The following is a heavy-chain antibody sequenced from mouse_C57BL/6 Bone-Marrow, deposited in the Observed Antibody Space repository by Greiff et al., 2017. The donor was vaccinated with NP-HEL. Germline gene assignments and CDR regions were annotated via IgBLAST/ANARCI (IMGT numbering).Heavy chain of an antibody. CDR3: ERQRWAFAY. CDR1: GFTFSDYY. V-gene: IGHV5-12*01. J-gene: IGHJ3*01. CDR2: ISNGGGST. Sequence: VQLKESGGGLVQPGGSLKLSCAASGFTFSDYYMYWVRQTPETRLEWVAYISNGGGSTYYPDTVKGRFTISRNNAKNTLYLQMSRLKSEDTAMYYCERQRWAFAYWGQGTLVTVSA. D-gene: IGHD1-1*02.